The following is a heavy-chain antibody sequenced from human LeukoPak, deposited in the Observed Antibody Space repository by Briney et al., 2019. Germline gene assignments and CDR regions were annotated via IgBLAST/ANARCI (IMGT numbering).Heavy chain of an antibody. V-gene: IGHV3-23*01. D-gene: IGHD1-26*01. CDR2: ISGSGDAT. J-gene: IGHJ5*02. Sequence: GGSLRLSCEASRFSFSAYPMGWVRRAPGKGLEWVSGISGSGDATYYADSVKGRFTISRDNSKNTLYLQMNSLRAEDTAIYYCAKIVMWGRNWFDPWGQGTLVTVSA. CDR1: RFSFSAYP. CDR3: AKIVMWGRNWFDP.